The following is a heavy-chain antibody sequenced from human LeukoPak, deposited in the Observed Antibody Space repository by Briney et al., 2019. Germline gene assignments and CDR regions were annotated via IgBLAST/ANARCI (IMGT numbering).Heavy chain of an antibody. CDR3: ARVNGYDSIGYYFDY. Sequence: GGSLRLSCAASGFTFSSYEMNWVRQAPGKGLEWISYISRSGSTIYYADSVKGRFTISRDSAKNSLYLQTHSLRAEDTAFYYCARVNGYDSIGYYFDYWGQGTLVTVSS. D-gene: IGHD5-12*01. CDR2: ISRSGSTI. CDR1: GFTFSSYE. V-gene: IGHV3-48*03. J-gene: IGHJ4*02.